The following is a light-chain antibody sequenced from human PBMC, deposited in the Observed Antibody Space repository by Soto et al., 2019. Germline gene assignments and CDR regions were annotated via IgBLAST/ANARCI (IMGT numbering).Light chain of an antibody. V-gene: IGKV3-15*01. CDR1: QSISSN. CDR2: GAS. CDR3: QQSYSTSWT. Sequence: ETVMTQSPATLSVSPGERATLSCRASQSISSNLAWYQQKPGQAPRLLIYGASTRATGIPARFTGSGSGTEFTLTISSLQSEDFATYYCQQSYSTSWTFGQGTKVEIK. J-gene: IGKJ1*01.